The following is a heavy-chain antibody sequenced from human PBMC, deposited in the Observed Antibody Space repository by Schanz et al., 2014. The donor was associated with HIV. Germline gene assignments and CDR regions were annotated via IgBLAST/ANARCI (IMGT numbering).Heavy chain of an antibody. D-gene: IGHD3-16*01. Sequence: QVQLVESGGGVVQPGRSLRLSCAASGFALSSYGMHWVRQAPGKGLEWVALISDDGTNKYYADSVKGRFTIYRDKSKNTLYLQMNSLRIEDTAVYYCAKLWVYDYVWADYWGQGTLVTVSP. J-gene: IGHJ4*02. V-gene: IGHV3-30*18. CDR3: AKLWVYDYVWADY. CDR1: GFALSSYG. CDR2: ISDDGTNK.